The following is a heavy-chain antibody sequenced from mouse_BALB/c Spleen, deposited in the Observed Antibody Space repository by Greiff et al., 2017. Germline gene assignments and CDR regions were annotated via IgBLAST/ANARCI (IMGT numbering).Heavy chain of an antibody. Sequence: DVMLVESGGGLVQPGGSRKLSCAASGFTFSSFGMHWVRQAPEKGLEWVAYISSGSSTIYYADTVKGRFTISRDNPKNTLFLQMTSLRSEDTAMYYCASYYRYRYAMDYWGQGTSVTVSS. J-gene: IGHJ4*01. CDR1: GFTFSSFG. D-gene: IGHD2-14*01. CDR2: ISSGSSTI. V-gene: IGHV5-17*02. CDR3: ASYYRYRYAMDY.